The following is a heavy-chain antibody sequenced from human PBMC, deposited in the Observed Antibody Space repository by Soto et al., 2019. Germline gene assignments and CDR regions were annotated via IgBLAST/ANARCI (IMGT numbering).Heavy chain of an antibody. D-gene: IGHD6-13*01. CDR1: GYTFTGYY. CDR2: INPNSGGT. J-gene: IGHJ6*02. CDR3: ARDFSSGSGWGRYYYNGMDI. V-gene: IGHV1-2*04. Sequence: ASVKVSCKASGYTFTGYYMHWVRQAPGQGLEWMGWINPNSGGTNYAQKFQGWVTMTRDTSISTAYMELSRLRSDDTAVYYCARDFSSGSGWGRYYYNGMDIWGQGTTVTVS.